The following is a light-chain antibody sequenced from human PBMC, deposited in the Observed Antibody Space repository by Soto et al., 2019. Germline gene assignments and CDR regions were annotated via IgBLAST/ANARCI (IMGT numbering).Light chain of an antibody. CDR1: QSVSSSY. Sequence: EIVLTQSPGTLSLSPGKRATLSCRASQSVSSSYLAWYQQKPGQAPRLLIYGASSRATGIPDRFSGSGSGTDFTLTISRLEPEDFAVYYCQQYGSSVLTFGGGTKVEIK. V-gene: IGKV3-20*01. CDR3: QQYGSSVLT. CDR2: GAS. J-gene: IGKJ4*01.